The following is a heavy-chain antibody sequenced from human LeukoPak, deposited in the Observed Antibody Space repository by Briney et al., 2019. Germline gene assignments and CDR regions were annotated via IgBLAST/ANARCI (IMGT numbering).Heavy chain of an antibody. Sequence: SETLSLTCTVSGGSISSTSYYWGWIRQPPGKGLEWIGNIYYSGSTYYNPSLKSRVTISVDRSKNQFSLKLSSVTAAETAVYYCARLVSSSWSPHFDQWGQGTLVTVSS. CDR3: ARLVSSSWSPHFDQ. V-gene: IGHV4-39*01. J-gene: IGHJ4*02. D-gene: IGHD6-13*01. CDR1: GGSISSTSYY. CDR2: IYYSGST.